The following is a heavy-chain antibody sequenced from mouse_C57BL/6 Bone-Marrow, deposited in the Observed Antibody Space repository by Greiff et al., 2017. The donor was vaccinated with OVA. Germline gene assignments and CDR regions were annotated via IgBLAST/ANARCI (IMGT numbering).Heavy chain of an antibody. CDR1: GFTFSSYA. Sequence: EVKVEESGGGLVKPGGSLKLSCAASGFTFSSYAMSWVRQTPEKRLEWVATISDGGSYTYYPDNVKGRFTISRDNAKNNLYLQMSHLKSEDTAMYYGARKGIYGYDGFAYWGQGTLVTVSA. D-gene: IGHD2-2*01. V-gene: IGHV5-4*03. CDR3: ARKGIYGYDGFAY. CDR2: ISDGGSYT. J-gene: IGHJ3*01.